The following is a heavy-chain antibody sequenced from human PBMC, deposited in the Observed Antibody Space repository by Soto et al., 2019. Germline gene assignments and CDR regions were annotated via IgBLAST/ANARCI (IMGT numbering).Heavy chain of an antibody. Sequence: PSETLSLTCRVSGASVSSETHFWTWIRQPPGKGLEWIGYVYRTGITNSNPALTSRVTVSADRSKNQFSLTLRSVTAADTAVYYCVREDMSGTYYFDYWGPGIQVT. D-gene: IGHD1-26*01. V-gene: IGHV4-61*01. CDR1: GASVSSETHF. J-gene: IGHJ4*02. CDR3: VREDMSGTYYFDY. CDR2: VYRTGIT.